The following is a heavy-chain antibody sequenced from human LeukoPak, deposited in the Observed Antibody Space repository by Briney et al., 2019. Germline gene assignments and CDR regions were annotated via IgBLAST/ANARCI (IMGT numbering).Heavy chain of an antibody. CDR1: GFTFSSYA. V-gene: IGHV3-74*01. D-gene: IGHD1-26*01. CDR2: ISSDGSST. J-gene: IGHJ4*02. CDR3: ARAQMGAPTDY. Sequence: GGSQRLSCAASGFTFSSYAMYWVRQAPGKGLVWVSRISSDGSSTIYADSVKGRFTISRDIAKNTLYLQMNSLRAEDTAVYYCARAQMGAPTDYWGQGTLVTVSS.